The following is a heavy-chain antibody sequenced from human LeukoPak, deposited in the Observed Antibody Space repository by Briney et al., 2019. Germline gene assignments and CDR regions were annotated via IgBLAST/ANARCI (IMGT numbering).Heavy chain of an antibody. CDR3: ARLWLRSIGVHP. J-gene: IGHJ5*02. Sequence: GGSLRLSCAASGFTFSSYEMNWVRQAPGKGLEWVSYISSSGSTIYYADSVKGRFTISRDNAKNSLYLQMNSLRADDTAVYYCARLWLRSIGVHPWGQGTLVTVSS. V-gene: IGHV3-48*03. CDR1: GFTFSSYE. D-gene: IGHD3-10*01. CDR2: ISSSGSTI.